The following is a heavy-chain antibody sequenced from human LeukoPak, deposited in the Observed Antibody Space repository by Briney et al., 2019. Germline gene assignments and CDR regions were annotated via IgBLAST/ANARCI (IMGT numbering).Heavy chain of an antibody. CDR2: INHSGST. D-gene: IGHD3-22*01. CDR3: ARAGTYYYDSSGYYYDWFDP. CDR1: GGSFSGYY. V-gene: IGHV4-34*01. J-gene: IGHJ5*02. Sequence: SETLSLTCAVYGGSFSGYYWSWIRQPPGKGLEWIGEINHSGSTNYNPSLKSRVTISVDTSENQFSLKLSSVTAADTAVYYCARAGTYYYDSSGYYYDWFDPWGQGTLVTVSS.